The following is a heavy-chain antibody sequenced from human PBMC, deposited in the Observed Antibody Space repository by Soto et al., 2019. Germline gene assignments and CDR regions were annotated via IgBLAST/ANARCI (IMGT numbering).Heavy chain of an antibody. J-gene: IGHJ5*01. CDR3: ARVGSSGFSPDS. D-gene: IGHD3-22*01. CDR1: CGSISGHY. CDR2: IFYSGST. V-gene: IGHV4-59*11. Sequence: LSLNCTVSCGSISGHYWIWIRQSPGKGLEWIGHIFYSGSTNYNPSLKSRVTLSADTSKNQFSLRLSSVTAADTAVSYCARVGSSGFSPDSWGHGSLVTV.